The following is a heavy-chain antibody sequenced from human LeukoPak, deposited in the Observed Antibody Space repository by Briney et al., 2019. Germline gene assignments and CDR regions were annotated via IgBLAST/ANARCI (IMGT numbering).Heavy chain of an antibody. Sequence: GGSLRLSCAASXFTFSTYTMNWVRQAPGKGLEWVSSISSSSSYIYYADSVKGRFTISRDNAKNSLYLQMNTLRAEDTAVYYCARDRTTVTTFDYWGQGTLVTVSS. CDR1: XFTFSTYT. V-gene: IGHV3-21*01. CDR3: ARDRTTVTTFDY. J-gene: IGHJ4*02. D-gene: IGHD4-17*01. CDR2: ISSSSSYI.